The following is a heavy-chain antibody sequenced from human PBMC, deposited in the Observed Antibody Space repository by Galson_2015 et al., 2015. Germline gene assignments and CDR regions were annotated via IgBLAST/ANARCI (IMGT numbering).Heavy chain of an antibody. J-gene: IGHJ4*02. CDR1: EFTFSSYY. CDR2: ISSTTTYI. V-gene: IGHV3-21*01. CDR3: ARQILDCDFWSVYYPTNFDY. D-gene: IGHD3-3*01. Sequence: SLRLSCAASEFTFSSYYMSWVRQAPGKGLEWVSSISSTTTYIYYADSVKGRFTISRDNAKNSLYLQMNSLGAEDTAVYYCARQILDCDFWSVYYPTNFDYWGQGSLFTCSS.